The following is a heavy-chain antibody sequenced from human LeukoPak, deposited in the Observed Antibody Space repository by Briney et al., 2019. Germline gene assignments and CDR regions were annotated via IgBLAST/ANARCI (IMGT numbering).Heavy chain of an antibody. D-gene: IGHD2-15*01. CDR2: ISGDDGT. Sequence: PGGSLRLSCAASGSTFGSYVMSWVRQAPGKGPEWVSAISGDDGTYYADSVKGRFTISRDNSKNTLYLQMNSLGGEDTALYYCARYCGAASCYSGFDYWGQRTLVTVAS. V-gene: IGHV3-23*01. CDR1: GSTFGSYV. CDR3: ARYCGAASCYSGFDY. J-gene: IGHJ4*02.